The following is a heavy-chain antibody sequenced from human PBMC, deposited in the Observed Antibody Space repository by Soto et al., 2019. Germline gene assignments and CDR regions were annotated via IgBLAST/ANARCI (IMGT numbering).Heavy chain of an antibody. Sequence: QITLKASGPTLVKPTQTLTLTCTFSGFSLSTIGVGVGWIRQPPGKALEWLALIYWDDDKRYSPSLKSRLTVTKDISKNQVVLMMANMDSVDTATYDCVQSRCGGDCLQSYSSHSYYGLDVWGQGTSVTGSS. CDR1: GFSLSTIGVG. D-gene: IGHD2-21*02. J-gene: IGHJ6*02. CDR3: VQSRCGGDCLQSYSSHSYYGLDV. CDR2: IYWDDDK. V-gene: IGHV2-5*02.